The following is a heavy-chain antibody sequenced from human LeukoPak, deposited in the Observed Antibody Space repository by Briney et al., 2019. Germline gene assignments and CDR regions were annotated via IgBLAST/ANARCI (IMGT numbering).Heavy chain of an antibody. D-gene: IGHD3-16*01. CDR2: IYSGGST. CDR3: ARVQSLVLIRGPFDY. Sequence: GGSLRLSCAASGFTVSSNYMSWVRQAPGKGLEWVSVIYSGGSTYYADSVKGRFTISRDNSKNTLYLQMNSLRAEDTAVYYCARVQSLVLIRGPFDYWGQGTLVTVSS. V-gene: IGHV3-66*01. CDR1: GFTVSSNY. J-gene: IGHJ4*02.